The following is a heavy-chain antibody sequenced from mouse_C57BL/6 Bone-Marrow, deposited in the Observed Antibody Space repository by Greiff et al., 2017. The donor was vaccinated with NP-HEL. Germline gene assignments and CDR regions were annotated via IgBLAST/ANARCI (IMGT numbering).Heavy chain of an antibody. J-gene: IGHJ3*01. D-gene: IGHD1-1*01. CDR2: ISSGGSYT. CDR1: GFTFSSYG. V-gene: IGHV5-6*01. Sequence: EVQVVESGGDLVKPGGSLKLSCAASGFTFSSYGMSWVRQTPDKRLEWVATISSGGSYTYYPDSVKGRFTISRDNAKNTLYLQMSSLKSEDTAMYYCARPIAYYYGSSYPFAYWGQGTLVTVSA. CDR3: ARPIAYYYGSSYPFAY.